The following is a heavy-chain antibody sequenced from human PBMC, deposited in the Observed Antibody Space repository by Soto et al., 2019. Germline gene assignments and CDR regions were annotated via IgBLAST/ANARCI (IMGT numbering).Heavy chain of an antibody. J-gene: IGHJ4*02. V-gene: IGHV1-3*01. CDR3: ARVLGSNYGYCGTVTHFDY. CDR1: GYTFTSYA. CDR2: INAGNGNT. D-gene: IGHD4-17*01. Sequence: ASVKVSCKASGYTFTSYAMHWVRQAPGQRLEWMGWINAGNGNTKYSQKFQGRVTITRDTSASTAYMELSSLRSEDTAVYYCARVLGSNYGYCGTVTHFDYWGQGTLVTV.